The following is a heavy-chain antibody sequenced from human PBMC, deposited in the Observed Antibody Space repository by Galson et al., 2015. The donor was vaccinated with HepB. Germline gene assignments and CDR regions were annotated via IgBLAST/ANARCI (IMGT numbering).Heavy chain of an antibody. Sequence: QSGAEVKKPGEPLKISCQGSGYSFNTYWIAWVRQAPGQGLEWMGGIIPIFGTANYAQKFQGRVTITADESTSTAYMELSSLRSEDTAVYYCASTLCGAWEPSGCGMDVWGQGTTVTVSS. CDR3: ASTLCGAWEPSGCGMDV. CDR1: GYSFNTYW. J-gene: IGHJ6*02. CDR2: IIPIFGTA. D-gene: IGHD1-26*01. V-gene: IGHV1-69*01.